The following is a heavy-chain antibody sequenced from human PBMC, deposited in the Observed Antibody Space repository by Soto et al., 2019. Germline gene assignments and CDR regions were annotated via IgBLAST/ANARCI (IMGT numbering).Heavy chain of an antibody. V-gene: IGHV1-3*01. J-gene: IGHJ5*02. Sequence: GASVKVSCKASGYTFTSYAMHWVRQAPGQRLEWMGWINAGNGNTKYTQKFQGRVTITRDTSASTAYMELSSLRSEDTAVYYCARDQSTQYQLLYGGKLNWFDPWGQGTLVTVSS. CDR3: ARDQSTQYQLLYGGKLNWFDP. CDR1: GYTFTSYA. CDR2: INAGNGNT. D-gene: IGHD2-2*02.